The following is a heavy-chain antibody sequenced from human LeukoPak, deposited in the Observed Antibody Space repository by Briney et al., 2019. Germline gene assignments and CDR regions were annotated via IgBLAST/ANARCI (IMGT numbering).Heavy chain of an antibody. Sequence: GASVKVSCKASGYTFSSYGISWVRQAPGQGLEWMGWISAYNGNTNYAQRLQGRVTMTTDTSTSTAYMELRSLRSDDTAVYYCARAPASGSSWYLGFDYWGQGTLLTVSS. CDR3: ARAPASGSSWYLGFDY. CDR1: GYTFSSYG. CDR2: ISAYNGNT. V-gene: IGHV1-18*01. J-gene: IGHJ4*02. D-gene: IGHD6-13*01.